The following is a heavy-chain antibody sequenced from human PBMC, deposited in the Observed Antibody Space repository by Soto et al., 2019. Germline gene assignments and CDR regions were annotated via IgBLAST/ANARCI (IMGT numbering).Heavy chain of an antibody. CDR1: GYTFTSYG. V-gene: IGHV1-18*01. Sequence: VEVSCKASGYTFTSYGISWVRQAPGQGLEWMGWISAYNGNTNYAQKLQGRVTMTTDTSTSTAYMELRSLRSDDTAVYYCARAPDSDFWSGLRAFDIWGQGTMDTVSS. CDR2: ISAYNGNT. CDR3: ARAPDSDFWSGLRAFDI. J-gene: IGHJ3*02. D-gene: IGHD3-3*01.